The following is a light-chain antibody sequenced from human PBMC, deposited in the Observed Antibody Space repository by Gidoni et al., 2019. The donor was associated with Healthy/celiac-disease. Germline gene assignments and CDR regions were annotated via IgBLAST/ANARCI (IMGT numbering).Light chain of an antibody. CDR3: QQYNNWPPLT. Sequence: EIVMTQSPATLSVSPGERATLSCRASQSVSSNLAWYQQKPGQAPRPLIYGASTRATGIPAWFSGSGSGTEFTLTISSLQSEDFAVYYCQQYNNWPPLTFGGXTKVEI. V-gene: IGKV3-15*01. CDR1: QSVSSN. J-gene: IGKJ4*01. CDR2: GAS.